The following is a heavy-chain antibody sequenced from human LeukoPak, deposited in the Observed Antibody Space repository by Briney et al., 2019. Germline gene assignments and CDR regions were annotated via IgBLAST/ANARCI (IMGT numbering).Heavy chain of an antibody. CDR2: ISAYNGNT. Sequence: ASVKVSCKASGGTFTHFVISWLRQAPGQGLEWMGWISAYNGNTNYAQKLQGRVTMTTDTSTSTAYMELRSLRSDDTAVYYCARDLVYYYDSSGYSLFGYWGQGTLVTVSS. J-gene: IGHJ4*02. D-gene: IGHD3-22*01. CDR3: ARDLVYYYDSSGYSLFGY. CDR1: GGTFTHFV. V-gene: IGHV1-18*01.